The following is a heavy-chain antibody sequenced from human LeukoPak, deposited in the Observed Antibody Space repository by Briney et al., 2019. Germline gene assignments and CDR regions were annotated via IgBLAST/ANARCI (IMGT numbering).Heavy chain of an antibody. CDR1: GLTLSSYA. Sequence: GGSLRLSCAASGLTLSSYAMSWVRQAPGKGLEWVSVISAIGGSTYHADSVKGRFTISRDNSKNTLHLQMNSLRVEDTAVYYCAKVGRPGEPGDFWGQGTLVTVSS. CDR3: AKVGRPGEPGDF. J-gene: IGHJ4*02. V-gene: IGHV3-23*01. D-gene: IGHD7-27*01. CDR2: ISAIGGST.